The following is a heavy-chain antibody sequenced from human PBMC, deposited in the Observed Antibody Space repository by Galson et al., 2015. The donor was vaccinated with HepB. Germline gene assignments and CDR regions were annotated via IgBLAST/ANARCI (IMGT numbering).Heavy chain of an antibody. V-gene: IGHV3-13*04. D-gene: IGHD6-19*01. J-gene: IGHJ5*02. CDR2: IDTAGGT. CDR1: GSTLSSPA. CDR3: ARAVAGTHWLDP. Sequence: PLRLSCPAPGSTLSSPAMHWVRQITGKGLECVSGIDTAGGTYYPDSVRGRFTISRENAKNSLYLQMDSLRAGDTAVYYCARAVAGTHWLDPWGQGTLVAVSS.